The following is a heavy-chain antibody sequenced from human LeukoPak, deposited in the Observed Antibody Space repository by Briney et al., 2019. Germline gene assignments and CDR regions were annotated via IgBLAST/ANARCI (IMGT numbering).Heavy chain of an antibody. D-gene: IGHD3-16*02. Sequence: GGSLRLSCAASGFTFRSCELSWVRQAPAKGLEWVSYISSSGSIIYYADSVKGRFTISRDSAKNSLYLQMKSLRAEDTAVYYCAKGGLIVYDGFDIWGQGTRVTVSS. J-gene: IGHJ3*02. CDR3: AKGGLIVYDGFDI. CDR2: ISSSGSII. V-gene: IGHV3-48*03. CDR1: GFTFRSCE.